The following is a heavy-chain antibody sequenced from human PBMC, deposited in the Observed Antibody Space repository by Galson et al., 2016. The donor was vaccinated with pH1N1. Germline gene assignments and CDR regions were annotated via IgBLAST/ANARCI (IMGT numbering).Heavy chain of an antibody. Sequence: SVKVSCKAAGYSVTRYYMHWVRQAPGQGLEWMGIIDPSDGTTTYSEKFQGRNSLTRDTSTNSVYMELTTLRPDDSATYFCARLYFLDYWGQGTLVTVSS. CDR1: GYSVTRYY. V-gene: IGHV1-46*01. D-gene: IGHD2-2*01. J-gene: IGHJ4*02. CDR3: ARLYFLDY. CDR2: IDPSDGTT.